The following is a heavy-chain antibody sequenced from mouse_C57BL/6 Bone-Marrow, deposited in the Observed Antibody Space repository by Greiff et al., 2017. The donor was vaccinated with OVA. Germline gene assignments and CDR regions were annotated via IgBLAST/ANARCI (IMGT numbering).Heavy chain of an antibody. V-gene: IGHV1-64*01. J-gene: IGHJ2*01. CDR2: IHPNSGST. D-gene: IGHD6-1*01. CDR3: ARRESPSYFDY. CDR1: GYTFTSYW. Sequence: QVQLLQPGAELVKPGASVKLSCKASGYTFTSYWMYWVKQRPGQGLEWIGMIHPNSGSTNYNEKFKSKATLTVDKSSSTAYMQISSLTSEDSAVYYCARRESPSYFDYWGQGTTLTVSS.